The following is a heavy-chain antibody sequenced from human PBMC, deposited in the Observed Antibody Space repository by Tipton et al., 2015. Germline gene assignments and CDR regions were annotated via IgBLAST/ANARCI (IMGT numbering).Heavy chain of an antibody. J-gene: IGHJ4*02. Sequence: SLRLSCAASGFTFSSYWMSWVRQAPGKGLEWVANIKQDGSEKYYVDSVKGRFTISRDNAKNSLDLQMNSLRAEDTAVYYCARRLPYFEWSKVYYFDYWGQGSPVTVSP. D-gene: IGHD3-9*01. CDR1: GFTFSSYW. CDR2: IKQDGSEK. V-gene: IGHV3-7*01. CDR3: ARRLPYFEWSKVYYFDY.